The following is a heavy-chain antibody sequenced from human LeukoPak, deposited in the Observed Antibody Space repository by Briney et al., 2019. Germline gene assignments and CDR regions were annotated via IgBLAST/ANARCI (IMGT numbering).Heavy chain of an antibody. CDR2: ITDNSDYL. J-gene: IGHJ6*02. V-gene: IGHV3-21*01. CDR3: ARDHRGKVFGVVILEGNYYYYYGMDV. Sequence: GGSLRLSCAASGFTFSSYSMNWVRQAAGKGLEWVSGITDNSDYLYYADSMKGRFTISRDNAKNSLYLQMNSLRAEDTAVYYCARDHRGKVFGVVILEGNYYYYYGMDVWGQGTTVTVSS. D-gene: IGHD3-3*01. CDR1: GFTFSSYS.